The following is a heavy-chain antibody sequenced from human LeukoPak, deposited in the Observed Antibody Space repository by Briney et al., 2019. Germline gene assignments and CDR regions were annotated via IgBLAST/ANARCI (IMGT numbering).Heavy chain of an antibody. V-gene: IGHV4-59*01. CDR2: IYYRGST. CDR1: GGSISSYF. CDR3: AGAGITLVRGVIIGGMDV. Sequence: SETLSLTCTVSGGSISSYFWSWIRRPPGKGLEWIGYIYYRGSTNYNPSLKSRVTISVDTSKNQFSLNLSSVTAANTAVYYCAGAGITLVRGVIIGGMDVWGKGTTVTVSS. J-gene: IGHJ6*04. D-gene: IGHD3-10*01.